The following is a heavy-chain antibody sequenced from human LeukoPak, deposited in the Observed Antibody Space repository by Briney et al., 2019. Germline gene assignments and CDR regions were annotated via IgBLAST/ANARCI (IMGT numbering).Heavy chain of an antibody. D-gene: IGHD2-15*01. CDR1: GGSLSSTSYF. Sequence: SETLSVTCTVSGGSLSSTSYFWGWIRQPPGKGLEWIGSIYYSGSTYYNPSLKSRVTISVDTSKNQFSLKLSSVTAADTAVYYCARSLGYCSGGNCYHTAGWFDPWGQGNLVTVSS. V-gene: IGHV4-39*01. CDR2: IYYSGST. CDR3: ARSLGYCSGGNCYHTAGWFDP. J-gene: IGHJ5*02.